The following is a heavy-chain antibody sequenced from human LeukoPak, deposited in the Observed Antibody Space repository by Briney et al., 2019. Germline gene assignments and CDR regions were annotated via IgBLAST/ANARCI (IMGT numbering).Heavy chain of an antibody. Sequence: PSETLSLTCAVYGGSSSGYYWSWIRQPPGKGLEWIGEINHSGSTNYNPSLKSRVTISVDTSKNQFSLKLSSVTAADTAVYYCARQGIVVVPAAPNMGDAFDIWGQGTMVTVSS. CDR1: GGSSSGYY. CDR3: ARQGIVVVPAAPNMGDAFDI. D-gene: IGHD2-2*01. V-gene: IGHV4-34*01. J-gene: IGHJ3*02. CDR2: INHSGST.